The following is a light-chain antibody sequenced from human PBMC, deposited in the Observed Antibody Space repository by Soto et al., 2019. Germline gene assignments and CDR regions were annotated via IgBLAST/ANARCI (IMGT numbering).Light chain of an antibody. Sequence: EIVLTQSPGTLSLSPGERATLSCRASQNVNSNFFAWYQQKAGQAPRLLIYGVSSRATGIPDRFSGSGADTDFTLTSSGLEPEDFAVYYCQQYGSSPLTFGGGTKVDIK. J-gene: IGKJ4*01. CDR1: QNVNSNF. V-gene: IGKV3-20*01. CDR3: QQYGSSPLT. CDR2: GVS.